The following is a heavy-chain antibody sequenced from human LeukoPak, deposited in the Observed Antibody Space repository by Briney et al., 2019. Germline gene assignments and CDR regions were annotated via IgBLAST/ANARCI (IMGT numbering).Heavy chain of an antibody. CDR2: ISYDGSNK. Sequence: GGSLRLSCAASGFTFSSYAMHWVRQAPGKGLEWVAVISYDGSNKYYADSVKGRFTISRDNSKNTLYLQMNSLRAEDTAVYYCARVPDYYGSGSYLISHFDYWGQGTLVTVSS. V-gene: IGHV3-30-3*01. CDR3: ARVPDYYGSGSYLISHFDY. D-gene: IGHD3-10*01. CDR1: GFTFSSYA. J-gene: IGHJ4*02.